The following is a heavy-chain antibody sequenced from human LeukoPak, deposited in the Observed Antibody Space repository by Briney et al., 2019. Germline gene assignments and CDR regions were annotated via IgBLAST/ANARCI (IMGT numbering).Heavy chain of an antibody. CDR3: AKEMATTPCFDY. D-gene: IGHD5-24*01. CDR2: ISWNSGSI. V-gene: IGHV3-9*01. J-gene: IGHJ4*02. CDR1: GFTFDDYA. Sequence: GGSLRLSCAASGFTFDDYAMHWVRQAPGKGLEWVSGISWNSGSIGYADPVKGRFTISRDNAKNSLYLQMNSLRAEDTALYYCAKEMATTPCFDYWGQGTLVTVSS.